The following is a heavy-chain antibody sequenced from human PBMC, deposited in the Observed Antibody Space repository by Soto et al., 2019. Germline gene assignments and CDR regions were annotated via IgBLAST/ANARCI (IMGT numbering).Heavy chain of an antibody. V-gene: IGHV4-59*01. CDR2: IYYSGST. J-gene: IGHJ5*02. CDR1: GGSISSYY. Sequence: PSETLSLTCTVSGGSISSYYWSWIRQPPGKGLEWIGYIYYSGSTNYNPSLKSRVTISVDTSKNQFSLKLSSVTAADTAVYYCARVPLHYDILTGYTHNWFEPWGQGTLVTVSS. CDR3: ARVPLHYDILTGYTHNWFEP. D-gene: IGHD3-9*01.